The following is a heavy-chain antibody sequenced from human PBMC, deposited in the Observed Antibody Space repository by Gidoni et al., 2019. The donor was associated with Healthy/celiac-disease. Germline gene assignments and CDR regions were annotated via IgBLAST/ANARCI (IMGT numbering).Heavy chain of an antibody. J-gene: IGHJ4*02. Sequence: EVQLVESGGGLVQPGGSLRLSFQASGFTFSSYAMSWVRQAPGKGLEWVSAISGSGGSTYYADSVKGRFTISRDNSKNTLYLQMNSLRAEDTAVYYCAKVGQRWLQSDYWGQGTLVTVSS. V-gene: IGHV3-23*04. CDR3: AKVGQRWLQSDY. CDR1: GFTFSSYA. D-gene: IGHD5-12*01. CDR2: ISGSGGST.